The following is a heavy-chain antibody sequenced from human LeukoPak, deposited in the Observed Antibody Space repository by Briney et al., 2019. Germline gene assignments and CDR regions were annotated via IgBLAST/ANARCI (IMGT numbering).Heavy chain of an antibody. CDR3: ARVWLYYGDSKNWFDP. CDR1: GGTFSSYA. CDR2: IIPIFGTA. D-gene: IGHD3-10*01. J-gene: IGHJ5*02. Sequence: VASVKVSCKASGGTFSSYAIGWVRQAPGQGLEWMGGIIPIFGTANYAQKFQGRVTITADESTSTAYMELSSLRSEDTAVYYCARVWLYYGDSKNWFDPWGQGTLVTVSS. V-gene: IGHV1-69*13.